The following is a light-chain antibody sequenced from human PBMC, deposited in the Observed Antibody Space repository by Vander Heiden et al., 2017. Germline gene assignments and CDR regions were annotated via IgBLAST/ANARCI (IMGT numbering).Light chain of an antibody. CDR1: TSNIGGNT. CDR3: ATWDDTLTGPVV. V-gene: IGLV1-44*01. Sequence: QSVLTQPPSASGAPGQRVTISCSGSTSNIGGNTVNWYRQLPGTAPKLLIYSDNQRPSGVPDRFSGSKSGTSASLAISGLRSEDEADYYCATWDDTLTGPVVFGGGTKLTIL. CDR2: SDN. J-gene: IGLJ2*01.